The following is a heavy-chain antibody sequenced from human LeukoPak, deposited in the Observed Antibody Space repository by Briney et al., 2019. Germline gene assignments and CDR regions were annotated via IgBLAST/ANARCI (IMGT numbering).Heavy chain of an antibody. D-gene: IGHD4-11*01. CDR2: INPNSGGT. CDR3: AREVTVTTESGWFDP. Sequence: GASVKVSCKASGYTFTGYYMHWVRQAPGQGLEWMGWINPNSGGTNYAQKFQGRVTMTRDTSISTAYMELSRLRSDDAAVYYCAREVTVTTESGWFDPWSQGTLVTVSS. V-gene: IGHV1-2*02. J-gene: IGHJ5*02. CDR1: GYTFTGYY.